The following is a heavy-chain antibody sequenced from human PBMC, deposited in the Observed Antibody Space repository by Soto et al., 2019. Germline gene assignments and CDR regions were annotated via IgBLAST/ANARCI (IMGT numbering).Heavy chain of an antibody. D-gene: IGHD6-13*01. CDR1: GGTFSSYA. V-gene: IGHV1-69*13. J-gene: IGHJ6*02. Sequence: GASVKVSCKDSGGTFSSYAMSWVRQAPGQGLEWMGGIIPIFGTANYAQKFQGRVTITADESTSTAYMEPSSLRSEDTAVYYCARGREEIMAAAGYYYYYGMDVWGQGTTVTVSS. CDR2: IIPIFGTA. CDR3: ARGREEIMAAAGYYYYYGMDV.